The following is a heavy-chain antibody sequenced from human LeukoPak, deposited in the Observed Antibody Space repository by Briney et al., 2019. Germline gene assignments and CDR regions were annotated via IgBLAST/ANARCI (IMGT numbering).Heavy chain of an antibody. J-gene: IGHJ4*02. CDR3: AKSPSAAAFDY. CDR2: ISSSGRNI. CDR1: GFTFSNYE. Sequence: PGGSLRLSCAASGFTFSNYELNWVRQAPGKGLEWVSYISSSGRNIYYADSVNGRFTISRDNAKNSLYLQMNSLRAEDTAVYYCAKSPSAAAFDYWGQGTLVTVSS. V-gene: IGHV3-48*03. D-gene: IGHD6-13*01.